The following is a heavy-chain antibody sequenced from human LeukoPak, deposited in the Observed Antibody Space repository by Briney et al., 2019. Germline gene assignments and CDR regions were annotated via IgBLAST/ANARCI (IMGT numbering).Heavy chain of an antibody. CDR1: GFTFSSYA. CDR2: ISYDGSNK. CDR3: ARDMGGYYYDSSGYYSYYFDY. J-gene: IGHJ4*02. D-gene: IGHD3-22*01. V-gene: IGHV3-30-3*01. Sequence: PGGSLRLSCAASGFTFSSYAMHWVRQAPGKGLEWVAVISYDGSNKYYADSVKGRFTISRDNSKNTLYLQMNSLRAEDTAVYYCARDMGGYYYDSSGYYSYYFDYWGQGTLVTVSS.